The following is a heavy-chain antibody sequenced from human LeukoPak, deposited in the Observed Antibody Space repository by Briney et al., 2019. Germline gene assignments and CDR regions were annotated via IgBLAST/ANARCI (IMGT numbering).Heavy chain of an antibody. Sequence: GGSLRLSCAASGFTFSSYSMTWDRQAPGKGLEWVSSMSSGSRYIYYADSVRGRFTISRDNAKNSLYLLMNSLRAEDTAVYYCARDRPTGASRLFVVQWGQGTLVTVSS. D-gene: IGHD3-3*01. CDR3: ARDRPTGASRLFVVQ. CDR1: GFTFSSYS. V-gene: IGHV3-21*01. CDR2: MSSGSRYI. J-gene: IGHJ4*02.